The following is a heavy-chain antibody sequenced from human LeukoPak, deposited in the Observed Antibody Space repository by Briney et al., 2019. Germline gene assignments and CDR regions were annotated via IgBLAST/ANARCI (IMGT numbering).Heavy chain of an antibody. CDR3: ARDPKGMVRGVSWYFDY. D-gene: IGHD3-10*01. CDR1: GFTFSSYA. Sequence: PGRSLRLSCAASGFTFSSYAMHWVRQAPGKGLEWVAVISYDGSNKYYADSVKGRFTISRDNSKSTLYLQMNSLRAEDTAVYYCARDPKGMVRGVSWYFDYWGQGTLVTVSS. CDR2: ISYDGSNK. V-gene: IGHV3-30*04. J-gene: IGHJ4*02.